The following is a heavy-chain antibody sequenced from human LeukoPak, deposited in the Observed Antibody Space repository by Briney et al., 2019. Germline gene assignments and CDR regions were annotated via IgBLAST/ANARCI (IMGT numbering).Heavy chain of an antibody. J-gene: IGHJ5*02. D-gene: IGHD5-18*01. CDR3: ASQEAGVHTAMVNWFDP. Sequence: PSQTLSLTCTVSGGSISSGDYYWSWIRQPPGKGLERIGYIYYSGSTYYNPSLKSRVIISVDTSKNQFSLKLSSVTAADTAVYYCASQEAGVHTAMVNWFDPSGRGTLVTVSS. CDR1: GGSISSGDYY. CDR2: IYYSGST. V-gene: IGHV4-30-4*08.